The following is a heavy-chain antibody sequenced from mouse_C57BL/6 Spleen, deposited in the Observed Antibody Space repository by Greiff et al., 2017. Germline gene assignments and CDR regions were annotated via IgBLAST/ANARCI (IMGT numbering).Heavy chain of an antibody. CDR3: ARDWDEGFAY. J-gene: IGHJ3*01. Sequence: EVKVVESGGGLVKPGGSLKLSCAASGFTFSDYGMHWVRQAPEKGLEWVAYISSGSSTIYYADTVKGRFTISRDNAKNTLFLQMTSLRSEDTAMYYCARDWDEGFAYWGQGTLVTVSA. V-gene: IGHV5-17*01. D-gene: IGHD4-1*01. CDR1: GFTFSDYG. CDR2: ISSGSSTI.